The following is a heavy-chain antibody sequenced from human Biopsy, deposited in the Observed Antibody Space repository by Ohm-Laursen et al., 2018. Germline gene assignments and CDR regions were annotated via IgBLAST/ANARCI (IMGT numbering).Heavy chain of an antibody. J-gene: IGHJ4*02. D-gene: IGHD1-26*01. CDR3: VRGTGSQYFDY. CDR2: ISGCNGNT. V-gene: IGHV1-18*01. Sequence: ASVKVSCKASGYFFSSYGLNWVRQAPGQGLEWMGRISGCNGNTNYAQKFQGRVTMTIDSSASTAYLELRSLRSDDTAFYYCVRGTGSQYFDYWGQGTLVTVSS. CDR1: GYFFSSYG.